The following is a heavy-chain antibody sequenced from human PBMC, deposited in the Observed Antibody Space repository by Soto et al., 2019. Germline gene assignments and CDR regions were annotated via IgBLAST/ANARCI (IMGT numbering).Heavy chain of an antibody. D-gene: IGHD6-6*01. CDR2: IIPIFGTA. V-gene: IGHV1-69*06. Sequence: QVQLVQSGAEVKKPGSSVKVSCKASGGTFSSYAISWVRQAPGQGLEWMGGIIPIFGTANYAQKFQGRVTITADKSPSTAYKGLSRLRSEDTAVYYCARDLKGGSSSGFGFDPWGQGTLVTVSS. J-gene: IGHJ5*02. CDR1: GGTFSSYA. CDR3: ARDLKGGSSSGFGFDP.